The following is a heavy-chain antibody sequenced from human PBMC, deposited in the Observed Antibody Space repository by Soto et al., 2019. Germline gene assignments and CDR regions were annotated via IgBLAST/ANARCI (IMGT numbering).Heavy chain of an antibody. Sequence: QVQLVQSGAEVKQPGASVKVSCKASGYTFTSYDINWVRQATGQGLEWMGWMNPNSGNTGYVQKLQGRVTMTRNSSVSTAYMERSSLRSDDTAVYYCARPRRSYYGMDVWGQGTTVTVSS. V-gene: IGHV1-8*01. CDR1: GYTFTSYD. D-gene: IGHD2-15*01. CDR3: ARPRRSYYGMDV. J-gene: IGHJ6*02. CDR2: MNPNSGNT.